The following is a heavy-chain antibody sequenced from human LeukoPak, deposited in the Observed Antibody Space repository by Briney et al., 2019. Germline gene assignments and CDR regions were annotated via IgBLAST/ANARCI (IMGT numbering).Heavy chain of an antibody. V-gene: IGHV3-21*01. CDR3: ARDKGNYGAFDI. CDR1: GFTFSSYS. D-gene: IGHD4-11*01. Sequence: PGGSLRLSCAASGFTFSSYSMNWVRQAPGKGLEWVSSISSSSSYIYYADSVKGRFTISRDNAKNSLYLQIDSLRAEDTAVYYCARDKGNYGAFDIWGQGTMVTVSS. CDR2: ISSSSSYI. J-gene: IGHJ3*02.